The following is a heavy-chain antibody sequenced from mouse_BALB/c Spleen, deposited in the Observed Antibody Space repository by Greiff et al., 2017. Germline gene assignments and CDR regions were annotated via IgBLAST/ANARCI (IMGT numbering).Heavy chain of an antibody. Sequence: VKVVESGPGLVAPSQSLSITCTVSGFSLTSYGVHWVRQPPGKGLEWLGVIWAGGSTNYNSALMSRLSISKDNSKSQVFLKMNSLQTDDTAMYYCARALITTATGAMDYWGQGTSVTVSS. V-gene: IGHV2-9*02. J-gene: IGHJ4*01. CDR1: GFSLTSYG. CDR3: ARALITTATGAMDY. CDR2: IWAGGST. D-gene: IGHD1-2*01.